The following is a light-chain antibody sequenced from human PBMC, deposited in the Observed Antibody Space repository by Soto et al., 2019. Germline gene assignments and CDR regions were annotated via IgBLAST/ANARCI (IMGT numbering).Light chain of an antibody. CDR2: DAS. CDR3: QQFNSYPLT. V-gene: IGKV1-13*02. CDR1: QGIGSA. Sequence: AIQLTQSPSSLSASVGDRVTITCRASQGIGSALAWYQQRPGEAPRFLIYDASTLGSGVPLRFSGSGSGTYFTLTISTLQLEDFATYYCQQFNSYPLTFGGGNKVEIK. J-gene: IGKJ4*01.